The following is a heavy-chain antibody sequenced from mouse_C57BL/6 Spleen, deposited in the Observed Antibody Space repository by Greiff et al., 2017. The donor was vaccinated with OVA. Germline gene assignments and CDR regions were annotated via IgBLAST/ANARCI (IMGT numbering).Heavy chain of an antibody. J-gene: IGHJ4*01. CDR1: GYAFSSSW. V-gene: IGHV1-82*01. Sequence: VQLQQSGPELVKPGASVKISCKASGYAFSSSWMNWVKQRPGKGLEWIGRIYPGDGDTNYNGKFKGKATLTADKSSSTAYMQLSSLTSEDSAVYFCASSRAMDYWGQGTSVTVSS. CDR2: IYPGDGDT. CDR3: ASSRAMDY.